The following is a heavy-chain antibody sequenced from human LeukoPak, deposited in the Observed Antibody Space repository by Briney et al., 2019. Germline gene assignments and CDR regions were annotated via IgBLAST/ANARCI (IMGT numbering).Heavy chain of an antibody. Sequence: GGSLRLSCAASGFTFSSYSMNWVRQAPGKGLEWVSSISSTSRYIYYADSVKGRFTISRDNAKNSLYLQMNSLRAEDTAVYYCARVYHDYGDYYFDYWGQGTLVTVSS. CDR3: ARVYHDYGDYYFDY. CDR1: GFTFSSYS. D-gene: IGHD4-17*01. CDR2: ISSTSRYI. J-gene: IGHJ4*02. V-gene: IGHV3-21*01.